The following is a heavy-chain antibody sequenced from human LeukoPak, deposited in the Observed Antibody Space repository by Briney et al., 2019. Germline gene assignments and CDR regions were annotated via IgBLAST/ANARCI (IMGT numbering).Heavy chain of an antibody. CDR2: IYTSGST. J-gene: IGHJ5*02. CDR3: VSLVADRFDP. Sequence: SETLSLTCTVSGGSISSYYWSWIRQPPGKGLEWIGYIYTSGSTDYNPSLKSRVTISIDTSKNQFSLKLSSVTAADTAVYYCVSLVADRFDPWGQGTPVTVSS. D-gene: IGHD2-8*02. V-gene: IGHV4-4*09. CDR1: GGSISSYY.